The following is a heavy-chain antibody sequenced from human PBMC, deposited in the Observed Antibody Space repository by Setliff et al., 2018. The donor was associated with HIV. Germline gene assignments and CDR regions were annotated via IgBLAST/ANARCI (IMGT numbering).Heavy chain of an antibody. D-gene: IGHD3-16*01. J-gene: IGHJ6*03. CDR2: IYYSGST. Sequence: PSETLSLTCTVSGGSINSDYLNWIRQPPGKGLEWIGYIYYSGSTYYNPSLKSRVTISVDTSKNQFSLKLSSVTAADTAVYYCARSKKRGDYYYYYYYMDVWGKGTTVTVSS. V-gene: IGHV4-59*12. CDR3: ARSKKRGDYYYYYYYMDV. CDR1: GGSINSDY.